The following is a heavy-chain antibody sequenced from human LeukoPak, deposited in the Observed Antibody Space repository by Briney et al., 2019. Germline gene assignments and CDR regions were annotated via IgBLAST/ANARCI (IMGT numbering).Heavy chain of an antibody. V-gene: IGHV1-3*01. CDR1: GYTFTSYA. Sequence: ASVTVSCKASGYTFTSYAMHWGRQAPGQRREWMGWINAGNGNTKYSQKFQGRGTITRDTAASTAYMKLSSLRSEDTAVYYCARDRGYSSSWWPVFDYWGQGTLVTVSS. CDR3: ARDRGYSSSWWPVFDY. J-gene: IGHJ4*02. CDR2: INAGNGNT. D-gene: IGHD6-13*01.